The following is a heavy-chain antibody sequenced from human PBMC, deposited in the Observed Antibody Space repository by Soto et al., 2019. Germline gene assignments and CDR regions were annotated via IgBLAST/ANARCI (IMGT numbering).Heavy chain of an antibody. V-gene: IGHV1-18*01. D-gene: IGHD1-1*01. Sequence: ASVKVSCKASGYTFTSYGISWVRQAPGQGLEWMGWISAYNGNTNYAQKLQGRVTMTTDTSTSTAYMELRSLRSDDTAVYYCARGSFELEPPDNDAFDIWGQGTMVTVSS. CDR1: GYTFTSYG. J-gene: IGHJ3*02. CDR3: ARGSFELEPPDNDAFDI. CDR2: ISAYNGNT.